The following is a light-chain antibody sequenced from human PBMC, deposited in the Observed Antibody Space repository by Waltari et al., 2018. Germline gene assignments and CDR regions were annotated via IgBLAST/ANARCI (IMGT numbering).Light chain of an antibody. Sequence: EIVLTQSPVTLSLSPGEGATLSCKPSQSVGDFLAWYHQRPGQAPRLLIYDASLRAAGIPARFSGSGSGTDFTLTISSLESEDSAVYFCQQRNSWPLTFGPGTTV. CDR3: QQRNSWPLT. CDR2: DAS. CDR1: QSVGDF. J-gene: IGKJ3*01. V-gene: IGKV3-11*01.